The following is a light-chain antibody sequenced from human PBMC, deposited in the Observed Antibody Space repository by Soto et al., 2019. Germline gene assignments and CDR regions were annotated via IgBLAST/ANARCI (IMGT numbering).Light chain of an antibody. CDR1: QSVSSN. V-gene: IGKV3-11*01. CDR3: QRGDT. Sequence: EIVFTQSPATLSLSPGERATLSFRASQSVSSNLAWYQQKPGQAPRLLIYDASNRATGIPARFSGSGSGTDFTLTISSLEPEDFAVYYCQRGDTFGQGTRLEIK. J-gene: IGKJ5*01. CDR2: DAS.